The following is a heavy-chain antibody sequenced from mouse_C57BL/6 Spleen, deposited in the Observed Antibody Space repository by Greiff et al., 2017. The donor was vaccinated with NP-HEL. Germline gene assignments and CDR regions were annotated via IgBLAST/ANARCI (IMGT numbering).Heavy chain of an antibody. CDR1: GFTFSSYG. CDR3: ARHGSSSWYFDV. Sequence: DVKLVESGGDLVKPGGSLKLSCAASGFTFSSYGMSWVRQTPDKRLEWVATISSGGSYTYYPDSVKGRFTISRDNAKNTLYLQMSSLKSEDTAMYYCARHGSSSWYFDVWGTGTTVTVSS. D-gene: IGHD1-1*01. CDR2: ISSGGSYT. V-gene: IGHV5-6*02. J-gene: IGHJ1*03.